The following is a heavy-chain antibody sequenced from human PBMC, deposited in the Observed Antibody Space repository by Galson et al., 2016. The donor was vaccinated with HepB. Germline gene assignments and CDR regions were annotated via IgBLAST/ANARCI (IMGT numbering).Heavy chain of an antibody. Sequence: SLRLSCAASGFLFSNFGMAWVRQAPGKGLEWVAVIWYNGKNTYYSDSVKGRFTISRDNSNDTLSLQMHGLRAEDTATYYCARDRKSRWNDGAFDIWGLGTMVTVSS. D-gene: IGHD1-1*01. J-gene: IGHJ3*02. CDR1: GFLFSNFG. CDR3: ARDRKSRWNDGAFDI. CDR2: IWYNGKNT. V-gene: IGHV3-33*01.